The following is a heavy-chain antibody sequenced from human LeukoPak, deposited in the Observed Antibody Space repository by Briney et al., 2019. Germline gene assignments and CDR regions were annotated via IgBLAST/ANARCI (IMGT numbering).Heavy chain of an antibody. CDR2: ISWDGSTT. Sequence: QAGGSLRLSCAASGFTFADYTVHWVRQAPGKGLEWVSLISWDGSTTYYADSVRGRFTISRDNAKNTLYLQMNSLRAEDTAVYYCARDPDCDSTSCYIGPYNWFDPWGQGTLVTVSS. CDR1: GFTFADYT. V-gene: IGHV3-43*01. J-gene: IGHJ5*02. D-gene: IGHD2-2*02. CDR3: ARDPDCDSTSCYIGPYNWFDP.